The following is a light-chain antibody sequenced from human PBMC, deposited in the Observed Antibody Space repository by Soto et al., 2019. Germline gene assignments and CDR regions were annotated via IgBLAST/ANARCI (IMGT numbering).Light chain of an antibody. CDR2: GAS. Sequence: EIVFTQSPGTLSLSPGERATLSCRASQSFSSTYLAWYQQKPGQAPRLLIYGASSRATGIPDRFSGSGSGTDFTLTISRXEPEDLAVYYCQQYGNSPRTFGQGTKVDIK. V-gene: IGKV3-20*01. J-gene: IGKJ1*01. CDR3: QQYGNSPRT. CDR1: QSFSSTY.